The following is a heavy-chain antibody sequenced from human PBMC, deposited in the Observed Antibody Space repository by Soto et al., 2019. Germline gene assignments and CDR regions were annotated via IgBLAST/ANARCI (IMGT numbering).Heavy chain of an antibody. V-gene: IGHV3-30-3*01. Sequence: GGSLRLSCAASGFTFSSYAMHWVRQAPGKGLEWVSVISYDGSNKYYADSVKGRFTISRDNSKNTLYLQMNSLRAEDTAVYYCVRSYGSGSYDYWGQGTLVTVSS. CDR3: VRSYGSGSYDY. CDR1: GFTFSSYA. D-gene: IGHD3-10*01. J-gene: IGHJ4*02. CDR2: ISYDGSNK.